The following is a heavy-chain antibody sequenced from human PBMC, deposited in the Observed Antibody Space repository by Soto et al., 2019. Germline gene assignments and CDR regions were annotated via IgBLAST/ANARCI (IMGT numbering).Heavy chain of an antibody. CDR1: GFTFGGYA. CDR3: TRDLSYSSSPTY. V-gene: IGHV3-49*04. J-gene: IGHJ4*02. D-gene: IGHD6-13*01. CDR2: IKSKANGVTT. Sequence: GGSLRLSCAASGFTFGGYAMSWVRQAPGKGLEWVCCIKSKANGVTTEYAASVKGRFTISRDDSKSIAYLQMNSLKTEDTAVYYCTRDLSYSSSPTYWGQGTLVTVSS.